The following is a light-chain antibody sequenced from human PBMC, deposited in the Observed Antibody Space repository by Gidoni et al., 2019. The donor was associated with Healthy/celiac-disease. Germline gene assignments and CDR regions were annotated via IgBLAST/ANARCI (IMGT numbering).Light chain of an antibody. V-gene: IGKV3-15*01. CDR3: QQYNNCPPLT. CDR1: QSVSSN. J-gene: IGKJ4*01. CDR2: GAS. Sequence: DIVMTQSPATLSVSPGERATLSCRASQSVSSNLDWYQQKPGQAPRRLIYGASASSPGIPARFCGSGSGTEFTLPISSLQSADFSVYYCQQYNNCPPLTFGGGTKVEIK.